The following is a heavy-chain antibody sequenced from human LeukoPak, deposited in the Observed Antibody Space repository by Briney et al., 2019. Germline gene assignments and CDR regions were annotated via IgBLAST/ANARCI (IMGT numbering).Heavy chain of an antibody. CDR2: IKSKSDYGTT. D-gene: IGHD2-21*02. V-gene: IGHV3-15*01. CDR3: TRVTAYYDYGMDV. Sequence: AGGSLRLCCAASGFTFSKAWMSWVRQAPGKGLEWVGRIKSKSDYGTTDYAAPVKGRFTISRDDSENTLYLQMNSLKTEDTAMYYCTRVTAYYDYGMDVWGQGTTVTVSS. CDR1: GFTFSKAW. J-gene: IGHJ6*02.